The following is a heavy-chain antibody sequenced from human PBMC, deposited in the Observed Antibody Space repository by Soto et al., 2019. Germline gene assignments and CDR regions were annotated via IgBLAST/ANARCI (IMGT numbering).Heavy chain of an antibody. V-gene: IGHV3-48*03. CDR2: IGTSGDTM. CDR1: GFTFSNYE. Sequence: GGSLRLSCAASGFTFSNYEMNWVRQAPGKEPEWISYIGTSGDTMYYADSVRGRFTVSRDNAKNSLILQMTSLRAEDTAVYYCAREHGYQVHSLYNWFDPWGQGTLVTVSS. CDR3: AREHGYQVHSLYNWFDP. D-gene: IGHD1-1*01. J-gene: IGHJ5*02.